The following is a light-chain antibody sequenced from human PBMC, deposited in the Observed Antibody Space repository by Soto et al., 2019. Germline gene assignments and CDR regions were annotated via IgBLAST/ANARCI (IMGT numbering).Light chain of an antibody. J-gene: IGKJ1*01. Sequence: DIQMTQSPSSLSASVGDRVTVTCRASQTISSYLSWYQQKPGKAPKLLISDASSLKSGVPSRFSGSGSGTEFTLTISSLQPDDFATYYCQQCNSYPWTFGQGTKV. CDR1: QTISSY. V-gene: IGKV1-5*01. CDR2: DAS. CDR3: QQCNSYPWT.